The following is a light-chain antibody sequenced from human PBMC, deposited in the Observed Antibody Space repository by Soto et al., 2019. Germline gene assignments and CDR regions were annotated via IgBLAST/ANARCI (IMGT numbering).Light chain of an antibody. CDR2: AAS. V-gene: IGKV1-17*01. CDR3: LQHNSYSWT. J-gene: IGKJ1*01. CDR1: HDIKND. Sequence: DIQMTQSPSSLSASVGDRVTITCRASHDIKNDLDWYQQKPGIGPKRLIYAASSLQSGVPSRFSGSGSGTEFTLTISSLQSEDFATYYCLQHNSYSWTFGQGTKVEIK.